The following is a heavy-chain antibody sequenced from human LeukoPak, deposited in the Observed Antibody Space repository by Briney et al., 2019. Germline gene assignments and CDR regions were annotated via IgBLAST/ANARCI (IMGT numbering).Heavy chain of an antibody. J-gene: IGHJ6*03. V-gene: IGHV1-18*01. CDR2: ISGYNGYT. Sequence: ASVNVSCKASGYTFTNYGISGVRQAPGQGLEWMGCISGYNGYTNYAKKVQGRVTMTTDTSTSTAYMELRSLRSDDTAVYYCARRTYYYGSGSYNNNYYYYMDVWGKGTTVTVSS. D-gene: IGHD3-10*01. CDR3: ARRTYYYGSGSYNNNYYYYMDV. CDR1: GYTFTNYG.